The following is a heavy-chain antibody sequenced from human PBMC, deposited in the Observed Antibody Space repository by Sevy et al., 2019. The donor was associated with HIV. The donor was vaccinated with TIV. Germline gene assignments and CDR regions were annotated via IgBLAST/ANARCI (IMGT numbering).Heavy chain of an antibody. V-gene: IGHV3-30-3*01. J-gene: IGHJ3*02. D-gene: IGHD2-2*01. Sequence: GGSLRLSCAASGFTFSGYTLHWVRQAPGKGLEWVAVISFDGSNKYYVDSVKGRFTIPRDNSKNALYLQMNSLRPEDTAVYYCARGGWDIVVVPAAFDIWGQGTMVTVSS. CDR2: ISFDGSNK. CDR3: ARGGWDIVVVPAAFDI. CDR1: GFTFSGYT.